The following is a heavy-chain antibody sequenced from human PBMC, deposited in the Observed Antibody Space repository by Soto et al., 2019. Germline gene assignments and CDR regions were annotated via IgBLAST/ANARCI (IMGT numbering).Heavy chain of an antibody. Sequence: SETLSLTCAVSGVSISSGVYSWSWLLQPPGRRLEWIGFIYYAGSTKYNPSLNSRVTISVDTSKNQFSLTVTSVTAAATAVYYCARPIVATETFDYWGQGTLVIVSS. CDR1: GVSISSGVYS. CDR3: ARPIVATETFDY. J-gene: IGHJ4*02. V-gene: IGHV4-30-2*03. CDR2: IYYAGST. D-gene: IGHD5-12*01.